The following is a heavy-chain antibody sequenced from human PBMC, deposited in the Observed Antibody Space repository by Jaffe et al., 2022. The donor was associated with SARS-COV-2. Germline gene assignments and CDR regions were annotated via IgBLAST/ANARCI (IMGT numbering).Heavy chain of an antibody. CDR2: IYYSGST. Sequence: QLQLQESGPGLVKPSETLSLTCTVSGGSISSSSYYWGWIRQPPGKGLEWIGSIYYSGSTYYNPSLKSRVTISVDTSKNQFSLKLSSVTAADTAVYYCAELTSTHMPLDYWGQGTLVTVSS. D-gene: IGHD1-26*01. V-gene: IGHV4-39*01. CDR1: GGSISSSSYY. J-gene: IGHJ4*02. CDR3: AELTSTHMPLDY.